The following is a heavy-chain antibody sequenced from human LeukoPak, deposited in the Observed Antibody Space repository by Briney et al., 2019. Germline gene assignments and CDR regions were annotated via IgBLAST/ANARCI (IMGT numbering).Heavy chain of an antibody. CDR2: IYSGGST. D-gene: IGHD2-15*01. CDR1: GFTVSINY. Sequence: GGSLRLSCAASGFTVSINYMIWVRQAPGKGLEWVSVIYSGGSTYYAGSVKGRFTISRDDSNNTLYLQMNSLRAEDTAVYYRAKCSGGSCYSGYWGQGTLVTVSS. CDR3: AKCSGGSCYSGY. J-gene: IGHJ4*02. V-gene: IGHV3-66*01.